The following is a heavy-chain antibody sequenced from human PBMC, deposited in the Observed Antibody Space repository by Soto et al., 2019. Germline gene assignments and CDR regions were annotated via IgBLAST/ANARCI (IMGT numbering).Heavy chain of an antibody. V-gene: IGHV1-18*01. Sequence: ASVKVSCKASGYTFTHYGITWVRQAPGQGLEWMGWINSFSGDTNYPQKLQGRLTMTTDTSTNTVYMGLRNLRSDDTAVYYCARDLHSGGKYWYFDIWGRGTLVTVSS. D-gene: IGHD2-15*01. J-gene: IGHJ2*01. CDR2: INSFSGDT. CDR3: ARDLHSGGKYWYFDI. CDR1: GYTFTHYG.